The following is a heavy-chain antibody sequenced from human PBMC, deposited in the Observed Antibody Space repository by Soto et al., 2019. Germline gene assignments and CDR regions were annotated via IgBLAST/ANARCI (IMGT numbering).Heavy chain of an antibody. D-gene: IGHD1-7*01. CDR2: FIPIFGTA. CDR3: ARGLTGTTLAYGMDV. Sequence: QVQLVQSGAEVKKPGSSVKVSCKASGGTFSSYAISWVRQAPGQGLEWMGGFIPIFGTADYAQKFQGRVTITADESTSAAYRELSSLRSEDTAVYYCARGLTGTTLAYGMDVWGQGTTVTVSS. CDR1: GGTFSSYA. V-gene: IGHV1-69*12. J-gene: IGHJ6*02.